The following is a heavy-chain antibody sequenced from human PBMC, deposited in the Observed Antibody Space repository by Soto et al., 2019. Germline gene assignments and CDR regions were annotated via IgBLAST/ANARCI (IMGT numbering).Heavy chain of an antibody. Sequence: GASVKVSCKASGYTFSRYGISWVRQAPGQGLEWMGWISGYNGDTNYAQKFQGRVTMTIDTSTTTAYMDLSGLRSKDTAVYYCAASPSFWQNYYYGAMDVWGQGTTVTVSS. CDR1: GYTFSRYG. J-gene: IGHJ6*02. CDR3: AASPSFWQNYYYGAMDV. CDR2: ISGYNGDT. V-gene: IGHV1-18*01.